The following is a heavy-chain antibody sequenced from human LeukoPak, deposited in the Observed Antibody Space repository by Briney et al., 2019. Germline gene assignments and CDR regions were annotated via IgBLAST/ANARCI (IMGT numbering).Heavy chain of an antibody. Sequence: SETLSLTCTVSGGSISSGSYYWRWIRQPAGKGLEWIGRIYTSGSTNYNPSLKSRVTISVDTSKNQFSLKLSSVTAADTAVYYCARDGHYDSSGYFFGYWGQGTLVTVSS. CDR3: ARDGHYDSSGYFFGY. D-gene: IGHD3-22*01. J-gene: IGHJ4*02. CDR2: IYTSGST. V-gene: IGHV4-61*02. CDR1: GGSISSGSYY.